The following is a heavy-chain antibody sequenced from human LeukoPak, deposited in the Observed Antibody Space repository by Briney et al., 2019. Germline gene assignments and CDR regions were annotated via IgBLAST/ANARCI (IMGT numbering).Heavy chain of an antibody. CDR1: GFTFSRFA. Sequence: GGSLRLSCAASGFTFSRFAMSWVRQAPGKGLEWVSAISGSGSDTYYADSVEGRFTVSRDNSKNTLYPQMNSLRAEDTALYYCAKDRYGDYSFESWGQGTLVTVSS. V-gene: IGHV3-23*01. CDR3: AKDRYGDYSFES. J-gene: IGHJ4*02. D-gene: IGHD4-17*01. CDR2: ISGSGSDT.